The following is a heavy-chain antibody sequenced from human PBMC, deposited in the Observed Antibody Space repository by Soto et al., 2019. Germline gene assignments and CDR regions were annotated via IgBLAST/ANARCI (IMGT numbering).Heavy chain of an antibody. CDR3: AIELGSSWTSDY. Sequence: EVQLVESGGDLVQPGGSLRLSCAASGFTFSTYSMNWVRQAPGKGLEGVSSISSSSTIYYADSVKGRFTISRHHVQNSLSLQMHILRPDDTAVHYCAIELGSSWTSDYRGQGTLVTVAA. CDR2: ISSSSTI. J-gene: IGHJ4*02. CDR1: GFTFSTYS. V-gene: IGHV3-48*01. D-gene: IGHD6-13*01.